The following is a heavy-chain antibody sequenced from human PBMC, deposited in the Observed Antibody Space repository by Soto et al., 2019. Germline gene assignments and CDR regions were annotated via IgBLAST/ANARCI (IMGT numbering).Heavy chain of an antibody. J-gene: IGHJ5*02. CDR1: GGSISGGGYS. CDR2: IYHSGST. CDR3: ARSKFFVADIVVVPAAIGGWFDP. Sequence: SETLSLTCAVSGGSISGGGYSWSWIRQAPGKGLEWIGYIYHSGSTYYNPSLKSRVTISVDRSKNQFSLKLSSVTAADTAVYYCARSKFFVADIVVVPAAIGGWFDPWGQGTLVTVSS. D-gene: IGHD2-2*01. V-gene: IGHV4-30-2*01.